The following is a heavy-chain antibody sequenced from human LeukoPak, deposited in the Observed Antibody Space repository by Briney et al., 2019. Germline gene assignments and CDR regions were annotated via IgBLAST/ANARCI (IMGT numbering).Heavy chain of an antibody. Sequence: SETLSLTCTVSGGSISSGGYYWSWIRQPPGKGLEWIGEINHSGSTNYNPSLKSRVTVSVDTSKNQFSLKLSSVTAADTAVYYCARGGRGTLDYWGQGTLVTVSS. J-gene: IGHJ4*02. CDR2: INHSGST. CDR3: ARGGRGTLDY. V-gene: IGHV4-39*07. CDR1: GGSISSGGYY.